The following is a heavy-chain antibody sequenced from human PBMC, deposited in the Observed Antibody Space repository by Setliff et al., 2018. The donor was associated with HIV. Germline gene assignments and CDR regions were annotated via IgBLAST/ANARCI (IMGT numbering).Heavy chain of an antibody. CDR2: VYYRGRT. CDR1: GGSMSSSGPGYY. J-gene: IGHJ4*02. V-gene: IGHV4-39*01. CDR3: ARWSLVGATADY. D-gene: IGHD1-26*01. Sequence: PSETLSLTCTVSGGSMSSSGPGYYWGWVRQTPGGGLEWIGSVYYRGRTYYNPSLKSRVTISVDTSKNQFSLKLSSVIAADTAVYYCARWSLVGATADYWGQGTLVTVSS.